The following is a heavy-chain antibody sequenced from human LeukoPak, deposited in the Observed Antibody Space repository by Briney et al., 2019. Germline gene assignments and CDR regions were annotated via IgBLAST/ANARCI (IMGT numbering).Heavy chain of an antibody. CDR1: GFTSSNAW. CDR3: TTGDWNYEGYFDY. V-gene: IGHV3-15*01. D-gene: IGHD1-7*01. J-gene: IGHJ4*02. Sequence: GRSLRLSCAVSGFTSSNAWMSWVRQAAGNGLEWVGRIKSKTDGGTTDYAAPVKGRFTISRDDSKNTRYLQMNSLKTEDTAVYYCTTGDWNYEGYFDYWGQGNLVTVSS. CDR2: IKSKTDGGTT.